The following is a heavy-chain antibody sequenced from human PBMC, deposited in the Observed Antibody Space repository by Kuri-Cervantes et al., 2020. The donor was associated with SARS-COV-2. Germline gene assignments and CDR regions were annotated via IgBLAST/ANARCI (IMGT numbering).Heavy chain of an antibody. D-gene: IGHD3-10*01. J-gene: IGHJ5*02. CDR3: ARGQYTVLWSRHNWFDP. V-gene: IGHV3-30*04. Sequence: GESLKISCAASGFTFSSYTMHWVRQAPGKGLEWVAVIPYDGSNKYYADPVKGRFTISRDNSKNTLYVQMNSLRSEDTAVYYCARGQYTVLWSRHNWFDPCGQGILVVASS. CDR2: IPYDGSNK. CDR1: GFTFSSYT.